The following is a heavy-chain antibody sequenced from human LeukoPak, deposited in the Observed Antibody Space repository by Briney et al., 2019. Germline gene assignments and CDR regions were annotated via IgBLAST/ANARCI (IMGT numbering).Heavy chain of an antibody. CDR2: MNPNSGNT. CDR1: GYTFTGYY. V-gene: IGHV1-8*03. J-gene: IGHJ4*02. CDR3: ATELRGGLPFDY. D-gene: IGHD3-16*01. Sequence: ASVKVSCKASGYTFTGYYMHWVRQAPGQGLEWMGWMNPNSGNTGYAQKFQGRVTITRDTSISTAYMELSSLRSEDTAVYYCATELRGGLPFDYWGQGTLVTVSS.